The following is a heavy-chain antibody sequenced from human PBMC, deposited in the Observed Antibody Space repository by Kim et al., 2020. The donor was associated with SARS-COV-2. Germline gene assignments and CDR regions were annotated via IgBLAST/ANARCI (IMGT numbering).Heavy chain of an antibody. V-gene: IGHV3-53*01. D-gene: IGHD6-19*01. Sequence: ADSVKGRFTISRDNLKNTLYLQMNSLRAEDTAMYYCARDRGGTVAGYADYLGQGTLVTVSS. J-gene: IGHJ4*02. CDR3: ARDRGGTVAGYADY.